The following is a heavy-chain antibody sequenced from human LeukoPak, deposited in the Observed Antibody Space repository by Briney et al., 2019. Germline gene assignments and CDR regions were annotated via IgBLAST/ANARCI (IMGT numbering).Heavy chain of an antibody. CDR2: IYYSGST. D-gene: IGHD3-22*01. CDR3: ARRPGYYYDSSGYD. Sequence: PGGSLRLSCAASGFTFSSYAMHWVRQAPGKGLEWIGSIYYSGSTYYNPSLKSRVTIFVDTSKNQFSLKLSSVTAADTAVYYCARRPGYYYDSSGYDWGQGTLVTVSS. CDR1: GFTFSSYAMH. J-gene: IGHJ4*02. V-gene: IGHV4-39*01.